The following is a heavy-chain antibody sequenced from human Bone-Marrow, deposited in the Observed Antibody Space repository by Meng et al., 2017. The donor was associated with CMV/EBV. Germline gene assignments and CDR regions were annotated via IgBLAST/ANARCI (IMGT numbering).Heavy chain of an antibody. V-gene: IGHV3-30*04. CDR2: ISYDGSNK. Sequence: GESLKISCAASGFTFSSYAMHWVRQAPGKGLEWVAVISYDGSNKYYADSVKGRFTISRDNSKNTLYLQMNSLRAEDTAVYYCARVRETRIYYDSSGYSPDYYYGMDVWGQGPTVPVSS. CDR3: ARVRETRIYYDSSGYSPDYYYGMDV. CDR1: GFTFSSYA. J-gene: IGHJ6*02. D-gene: IGHD3-22*01.